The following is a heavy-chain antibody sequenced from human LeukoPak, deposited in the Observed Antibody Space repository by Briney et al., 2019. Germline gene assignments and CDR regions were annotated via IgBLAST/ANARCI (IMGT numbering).Heavy chain of an antibody. CDR1: GFNFSSYA. Sequence: PGGSLRLFCAASGFNFSSYAMSWVRQAPGKGLEWVSAISGSGGSTYYADSVKGRFTISRDNSKNTLYLQMNSLRAEDTAVYYCAVSSIAARPGYWGQGTLVTVSS. V-gene: IGHV3-23*01. CDR3: AVSSIAARPGY. D-gene: IGHD6-6*01. CDR2: ISGSGGST. J-gene: IGHJ4*01.